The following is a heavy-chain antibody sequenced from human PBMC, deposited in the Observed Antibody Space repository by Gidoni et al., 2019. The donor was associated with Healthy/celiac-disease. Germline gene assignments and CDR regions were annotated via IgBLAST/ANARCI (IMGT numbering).Heavy chain of an antibody. J-gene: IGHJ4*02. V-gene: IGHV3-23*01. Sequence: VQLLESGGGLVQPGGSLSLSFAASGFPFSSFALCWVRQAPGQGPEWVSAISGSGGSTYYADSVKGRFTIYRDKSKNTLYLQMNSLRAEDTAVYYCANQPQYYYDSSGYYDHSYWGQGTLVTVSS. D-gene: IGHD3-22*01. CDR3: ANQPQYYYDSSGYYDHSY. CDR1: GFPFSSFA. CDR2: ISGSGGST.